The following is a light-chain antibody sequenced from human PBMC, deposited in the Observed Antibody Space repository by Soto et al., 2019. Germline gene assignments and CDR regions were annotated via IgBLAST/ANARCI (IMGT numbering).Light chain of an antibody. V-gene: IGKV1-5*01. CDR2: GAS. Sequence: DIQMTQSPSTLSASVGDRVTITCRARKSVTSRLAWYQQKPGKAPKLLIYGASNLASGVPSRFSGSGSGTEFTLAISSLEPDDFAAYYCQQSNSYSLTFGGGTTVEIK. CDR3: QQSNSYSLT. J-gene: IGKJ4*01. CDR1: KSVTSR.